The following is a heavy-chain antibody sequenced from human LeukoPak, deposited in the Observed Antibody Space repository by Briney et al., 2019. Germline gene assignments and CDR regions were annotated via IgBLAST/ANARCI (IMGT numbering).Heavy chain of an antibody. J-gene: IGHJ4*02. D-gene: IGHD3-3*01. CDR2: INHSGST. CDR3: ARGYDFWSGYYLDY. Sequence: SETLSLTCAVYGGSFGGYYWSWIRQPPGKGLEWIGEINHSGSTNYNPSLKSRVTISVDTSKNQFSLKLSSVTAADTAVYYCARGYDFWSGYYLDYWGQGTLVTVSS. CDR1: GGSFGGYY. V-gene: IGHV4-34*01.